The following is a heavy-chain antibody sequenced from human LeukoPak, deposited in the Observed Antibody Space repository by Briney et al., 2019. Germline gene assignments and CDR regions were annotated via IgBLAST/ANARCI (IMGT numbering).Heavy chain of an antibody. J-gene: IGHJ4*02. CDR3: AARRGYRSGGSCYTAPFDY. V-gene: IGHV1-46*01. CDR1: GYTFTSYY. CDR2: INPSGGST. D-gene: IGHD2-15*01. Sequence: GASVKVSCKASGYTFTSYYMHWVRQAPGQGLEWMGIINPSGGSTSYAQKFQGRVTMTRDTSTSTVYMELSSLRSEDTAVYYCAARRGYRSGGSCYTAPFDYWGQGTLVTVSS.